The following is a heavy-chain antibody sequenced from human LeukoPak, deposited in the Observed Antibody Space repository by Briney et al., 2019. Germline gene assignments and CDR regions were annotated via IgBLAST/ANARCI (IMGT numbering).Heavy chain of an antibody. CDR2: IGGSGDKT. D-gene: IGHD6-13*01. CDR3: AKFPSTAGTDY. V-gene: IGHV3-23*01. J-gene: IGHJ4*02. CDR1: GFTFNRNA. Sequence: GGSLRLSCAASGFTFNRNAISWVRQAPGKGLEWVSTIGGSGDKTFYADPVKGRFTISRDNSKNTLYLQMNSLRAEDTAVYYCAKFPSTAGTDYWGQGTLVTVSS.